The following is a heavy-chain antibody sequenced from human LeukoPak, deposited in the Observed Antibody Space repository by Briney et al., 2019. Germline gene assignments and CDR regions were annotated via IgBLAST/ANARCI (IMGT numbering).Heavy chain of an antibody. CDR2: MSYSGTT. Sequence: PSETLSLTCIVSGGSISSYSWSWVRQPPGKGLEWIAYMSYSGTTNYNPSLKSRVTISVDTSKKQFSLKLSSVTAADTAVYYCARHEGKLWFGETAMNYWGQGTLVTVSS. CDR1: GGSISSYS. CDR3: ARHEGKLWFGETAMNY. V-gene: IGHV4-59*08. J-gene: IGHJ4*02. D-gene: IGHD3-10*01.